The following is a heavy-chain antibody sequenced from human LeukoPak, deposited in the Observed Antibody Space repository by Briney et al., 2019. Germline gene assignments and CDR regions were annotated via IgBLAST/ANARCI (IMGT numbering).Heavy chain of an antibody. D-gene: IGHD2-2*01. J-gene: IGHJ4*02. CDR2: INQDGSIR. CDR3: ARTNAWHPGDY. V-gene: IGHV3-7*01. CDR1: GFMFSSYW. Sequence: GGSLRLSCAASGFMFSSYWMTWARQAPGKGLEWVANINQDGSIRYYVGSVQGRFTISRDNAKNSLYLQMYSLRAEDTAVYYCARTNAWHPGDYWGQGTLVTVSS.